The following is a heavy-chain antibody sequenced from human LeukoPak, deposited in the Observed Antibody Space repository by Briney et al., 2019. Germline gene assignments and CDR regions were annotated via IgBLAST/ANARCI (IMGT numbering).Heavy chain of an antibody. CDR1: GDSMGENY. CDR3: ARGSSSWYLIFDH. D-gene: IGHD6-13*01. J-gene: IGHJ4*02. Sequence: PSETLSLTCTVSGDSMGENYWSWIRQPPGKRLEYIGFIYRTGSSNYNPSLKSRVTMSIDTSKNQFSLKLNSVTAADTAVYYCARGSSSWYLIFDHWGQGTLVTVPS. V-gene: IGHV4-59*01. CDR2: IYRTGSS.